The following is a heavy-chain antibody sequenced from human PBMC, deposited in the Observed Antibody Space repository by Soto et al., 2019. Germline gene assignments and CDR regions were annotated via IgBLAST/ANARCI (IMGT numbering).Heavy chain of an antibody. CDR3: AREYYDSSGYCAFDI. J-gene: IGHJ3*02. D-gene: IGHD3-22*01. CDR2: IYYSGST. CDR1: GGSITSNW. V-gene: IGHV4-59*01. Sequence: SETLSLTCAVSGGSITSNWWSWVRQPPGKGLEWIGYIYYSGSTNYNPSLKSRVTISVDTSKNQFSLKLSSVTAADTAVYYCAREYYDSSGYCAFDIWGQGTMVTVSS.